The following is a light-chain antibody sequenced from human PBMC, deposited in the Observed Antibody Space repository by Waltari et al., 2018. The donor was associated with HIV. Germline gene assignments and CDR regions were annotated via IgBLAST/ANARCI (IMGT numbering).Light chain of an antibody. Sequence: IVMTQSPATMSVSPGDRATLSCRASQSVSSNLAWYQQKPGQAPRLLIYGASTRATGIPARFSGSGSGTEFTRTISSLQSEDFAVYVCQQYNNWPLYTFGQGTKLEIK. CDR2: GAS. CDR3: QQYNNWPLYT. V-gene: IGKV3-15*01. J-gene: IGKJ2*01. CDR1: QSVSSN.